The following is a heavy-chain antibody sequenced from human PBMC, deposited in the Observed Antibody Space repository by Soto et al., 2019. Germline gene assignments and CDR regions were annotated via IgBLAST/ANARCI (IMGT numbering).Heavy chain of an antibody. CDR1: GYPFSDYF. Sequence: GASVKVSCKPSGYPFSDYFIQRVRQAPGQGLEWVAWINPKTGATNFAKKFQGRVSLTWDTSYTTAYMELTRLRPDDTAVYYCARIKWGLNYYNGMEVWGQGTTVTVSS. CDR3: ARIKWGLNYYNGMEV. V-gene: IGHV1-2*02. J-gene: IGHJ6*02. CDR2: INPKTGAT. D-gene: IGHD1-26*01.